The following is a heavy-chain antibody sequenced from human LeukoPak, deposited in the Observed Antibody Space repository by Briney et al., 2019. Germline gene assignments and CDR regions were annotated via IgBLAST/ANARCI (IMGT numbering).Heavy chain of an antibody. CDR1: GYTFTSYD. CDR2: MNPNSGNT. D-gene: IGHD1-14*01. Sequence: ASVKVSCKASGYTFTSYDINWVRQATGQGLEWMGWMNPNSGNTGYAQKFQGRVTMTMNTSISTAYMELSSLRFEDTAVYYCARGRGQFQVPRIDPWGQGTLVTVSS. V-gene: IGHV1-8*01. J-gene: IGHJ5*02. CDR3: ARGRGQFQVPRIDP.